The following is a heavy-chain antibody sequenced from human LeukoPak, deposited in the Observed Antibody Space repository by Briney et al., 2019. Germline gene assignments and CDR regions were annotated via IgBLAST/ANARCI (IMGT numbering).Heavy chain of an antibody. CDR3: ARDSDFYDSLTFYGMDV. J-gene: IGHJ6*02. CDR1: GFSFGDYA. D-gene: IGHD3-3*01. CDR2: IRASSGIT. V-gene: IGHV3-23*01. Sequence: GGFLRLSCAASGFSFGDYAMSWVRQAPGKGLEWVSDIRASSGITYYADSVKGRFTISRDNSKNTLYLQMNSLRADDTALYFCARDSDFYDSLTFYGMDVWGQGTTVIVSS.